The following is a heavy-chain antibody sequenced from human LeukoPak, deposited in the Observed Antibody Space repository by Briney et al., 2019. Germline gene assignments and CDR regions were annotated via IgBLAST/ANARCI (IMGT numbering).Heavy chain of an antibody. CDR1: GGSINYYY. D-gene: IGHD2-21*02. CDR2: IYYSGST. Sequence: SETLSLTCTVSGGSINYYYWMWIRQPPGKGLEWIGYIYYSGSTNYNPSLKSRVTISVDTSKNQFSLKLSSVTAADTAVYYCARSRVGDSPFDPWGQGTLVTVSS. V-gene: IGHV4-59*01. CDR3: ARSRVGDSPFDP. J-gene: IGHJ5*02.